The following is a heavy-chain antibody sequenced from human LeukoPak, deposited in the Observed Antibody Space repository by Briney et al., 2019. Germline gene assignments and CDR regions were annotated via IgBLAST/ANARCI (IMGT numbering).Heavy chain of an antibody. Sequence: PSETLSLTCAVYGGSFSGYYWSWIRQPPGKGLEWIGEINHSGSTNYNPSLKSRVTISVHTSKNQFSLKLSSVTAADTAVYYCARGRYCSSTSCNIPFDPWGQGTLVTVSS. CDR3: ARGRYCSSTSCNIPFDP. J-gene: IGHJ5*02. D-gene: IGHD2-2*01. CDR1: GGSFSGYY. V-gene: IGHV4-34*01. CDR2: INHSGST.